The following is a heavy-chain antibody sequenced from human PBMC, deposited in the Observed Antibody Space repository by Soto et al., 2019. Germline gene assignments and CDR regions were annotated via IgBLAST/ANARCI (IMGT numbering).Heavy chain of an antibody. CDR1: GFTFSAYA. V-gene: IGHV3-30-3*01. Sequence: QVQLVESGGGEVQPGRSLRLSCAASGFTFSAYALHWVRQAPGTGLEWVATVSYGDSNKYYADSVKGRFTISRDNSKKTLFLQMNGLKVEDTAIYYCARSGFYGSVILYFYGVDVWGQGTTVTVSS. J-gene: IGHJ6*02. D-gene: IGHD3-10*01. CDR3: ARSGFYGSVILYFYGVDV. CDR2: VSYGDSNK.